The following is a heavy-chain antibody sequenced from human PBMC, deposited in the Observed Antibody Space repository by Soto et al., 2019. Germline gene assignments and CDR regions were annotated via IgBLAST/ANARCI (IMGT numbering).Heavy chain of an antibody. CDR3: ARFIHIAGWYFDL. D-gene: IGHD6-13*01. J-gene: IGHJ2*01. CDR1: GYTFTSYA. CDR2: INAGNGNT. V-gene: IGHV1-3*01. Sequence: ASVKVSCKASGYTFTSYAMHWVRQAPGQRLEWMGWINAGNGNTKYSQKFQGRVTITRDTSASTAYMELSSLRSEDTAVYYCARFIHIAGWYFDLWGRGTLVTVSS.